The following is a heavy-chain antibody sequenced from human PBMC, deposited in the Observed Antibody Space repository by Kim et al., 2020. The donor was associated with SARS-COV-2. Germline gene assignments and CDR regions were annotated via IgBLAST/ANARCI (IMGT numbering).Heavy chain of an antibody. V-gene: IGHV3-15*01. Sequence: TDYAAPVKGRFTISRDDSKNTLYLQMNSRKTEDTAVYYCTTVSWDGDLDYWGQGTLVTVSS. J-gene: IGHJ4*02. D-gene: IGHD4-17*01. CDR2: T. CDR3: TTVSWDGDLDY.